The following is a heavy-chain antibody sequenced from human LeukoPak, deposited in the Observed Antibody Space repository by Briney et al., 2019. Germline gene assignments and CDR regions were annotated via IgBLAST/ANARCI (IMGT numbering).Heavy chain of an antibody. D-gene: IGHD2-2*01. CDR3: ARLLRTTLYYFDY. V-gene: IGHV5-51*01. CDR2: IYPGDADT. CDR1: GCGFTSYW. Sequence: GGALQISSKGSGCGFTSYWIGWGRPMPGKGLEWRGIIYPGDADTRYSPSFQGQVTISADKSISTAYLQWSSLKASDTAMYYCARLLRTTLYYFDYWGQGTLVTVSS. J-gene: IGHJ4*02.